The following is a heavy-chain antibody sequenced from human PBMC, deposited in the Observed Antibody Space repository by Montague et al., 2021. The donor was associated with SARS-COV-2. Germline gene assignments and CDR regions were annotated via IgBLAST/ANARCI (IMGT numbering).Heavy chain of an antibody. J-gene: IGHJ6*02. CDR1: GFTFSNSA. V-gene: IGHV3-23*01. D-gene: IGHD3-10*01. CDR3: AKDSYYYGLGYGMDV. Sequence: SLRLSCAASGFTFSNSATNWVRQAPGKGLEWVSGSSGSDGGTHYADSVKGRFTISRDNSKNVLYLQMNSLRAEDTALYYCAKDSYYYGLGYGMDVWGQGTTVTVS. CDR2: SSGSDGGT.